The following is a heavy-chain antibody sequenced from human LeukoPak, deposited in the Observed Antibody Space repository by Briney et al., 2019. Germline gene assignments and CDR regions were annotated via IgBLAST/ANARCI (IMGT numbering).Heavy chain of an antibody. D-gene: IGHD6-19*01. Sequence: ASVKVSCKASGYTFTSYDIHWVRQAPGQGLEWMGIINPSGDSTSYAQKFQGRVTMTRDTSTSTVYMELSSLRSEDTAVYYCARPDIGMADLDYWGQGTLVTVSS. CDR2: INPSGDST. J-gene: IGHJ4*02. CDR1: GYTFTSYD. V-gene: IGHV1-46*01. CDR3: ARPDIGMADLDY.